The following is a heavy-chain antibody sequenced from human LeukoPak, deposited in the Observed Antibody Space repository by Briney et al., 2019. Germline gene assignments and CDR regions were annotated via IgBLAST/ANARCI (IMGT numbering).Heavy chain of an antibody. CDR2: IFYSGST. V-gene: IGHV4-59*01. CDR3: ARALYDSTDYYPTHVDF. Sequence: SETLSLTCTVSVVSIRSYYWSWIRQPPGKGLEWIGYIFYSGSTNYNPSLKSRVTISVDTSKNEFSLKMRSATAADTAVYYCARALYDSTDYYPTHVDFWGQGTLVTVSS. D-gene: IGHD3-22*01. CDR1: VVSIRSYY. J-gene: IGHJ4*02.